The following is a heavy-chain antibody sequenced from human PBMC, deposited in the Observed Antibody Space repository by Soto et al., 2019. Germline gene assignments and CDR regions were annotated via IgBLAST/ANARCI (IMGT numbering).Heavy chain of an antibody. CDR3: ARGATVTSLYYYYYMDV. D-gene: IGHD4-17*01. V-gene: IGHV1-2*04. Sequence: ASVKVSCKASGYTFTGYYMHWVRQAPGQGLEWMGWINPNSGGTNYAQKFQGWVTMTRDTSTSTAYMELSRLRSDDTAVYYCARGATVTSLYYYYYMDVWGKGTTVTVSS. CDR1: GYTFTGYY. J-gene: IGHJ6*03. CDR2: INPNSGGT.